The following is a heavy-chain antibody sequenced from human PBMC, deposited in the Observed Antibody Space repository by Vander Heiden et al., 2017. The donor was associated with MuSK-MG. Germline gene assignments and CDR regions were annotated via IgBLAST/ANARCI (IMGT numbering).Heavy chain of an antibody. CDR2: IYYSGST. CDR3: ARVDKDGVRYFDWLLYTYYFDY. Sequence: QLQLHESGRGLVKPSETRSLTCTVSGGSIRSSSYYLGWVRQPPGKGLEWIGSIYYSGSTYYNPSLKSRVTISVDTSKNQFSLKLSSVTAADTAVYYCARVDKDGVRYFDWLLYTYYFDYWCQGTLVTVSS. V-gene: IGHV4-39*01. D-gene: IGHD3-9*01. CDR1: GGSIRSSSYY. J-gene: IGHJ4*02.